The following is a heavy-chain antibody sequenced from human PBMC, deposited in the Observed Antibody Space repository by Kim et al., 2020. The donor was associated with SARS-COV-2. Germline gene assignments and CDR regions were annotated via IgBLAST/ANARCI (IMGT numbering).Heavy chain of an antibody. Sequence: SETLSLTCTVSGGSISSSSYYWGWIRQPPGKGLEWIGSIYYSGSTYYNPSLKSRVTISVDTSKNQFSLKLSSVTAADTAVYYCARPHVVVPANSTYYYY. J-gene: IGHJ6*01. D-gene: IGHD2-2*01. CDR1: GGSISSSSYY. CDR3: ARPHVVVPANSTYYYY. V-gene: IGHV4-39*01. CDR2: IYYSGST.